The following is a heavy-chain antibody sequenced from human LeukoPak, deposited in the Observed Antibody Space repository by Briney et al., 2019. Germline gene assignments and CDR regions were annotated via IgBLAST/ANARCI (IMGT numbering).Heavy chain of an antibody. CDR1: GLTFSSYA. V-gene: IGHV3-30-3*01. D-gene: IGHD1-1*01. J-gene: IGHJ4*02. CDR2: ISYDGSNK. Sequence: PGRSLRLSCAASGLTFSSYAMHWVRQAPGKGLEWVAVISYDGSNKYYADSVKGRFTISRDNSKNTLYLQMNSLRAEDTAVYYCARGASTGTTYFDYWGQGTLVTVSS. CDR3: ARGASTGTTYFDY.